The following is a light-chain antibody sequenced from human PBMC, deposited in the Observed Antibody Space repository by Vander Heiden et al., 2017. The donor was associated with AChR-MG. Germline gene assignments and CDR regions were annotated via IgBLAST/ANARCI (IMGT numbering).Light chain of an antibody. CDR1: SSDVGGYNY. J-gene: IGLJ2*01. CDR3: SSYTSSSTLV. V-gene: IGLV2-14*01. Sequence: QSALTQPASVSGSPGQSITISCTGTSSDVGGYNYVSWYQQHPGKAPKLRMYEVSNRPSGVSNRFSGSKSGNTASLTISGLQAEDEADYDCSSYTSSSTLVFGGGTKLTVL. CDR2: EVS.